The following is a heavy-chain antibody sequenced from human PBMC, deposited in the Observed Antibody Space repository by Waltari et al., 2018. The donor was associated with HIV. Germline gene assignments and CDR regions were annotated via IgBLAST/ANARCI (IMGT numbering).Heavy chain of an antibody. CDR1: GDSLSHYY. D-gene: IGHD2-2*01. CDR2: IDQRGRT. CDR3: ARPVDCSSTTCTGPFHV. J-gene: IGHJ4*02. V-gene: IGHV4-34*02. Sequence: QVQLQQWGAGLLKPSETLSLTCAVYGDSLSHYYWSWLRQPPGKGLEWIGEIDQRGRTKYSPSLKSRLTISVDTSKKQISLRLRSGTAADTAVYYCARPVDCSSTTCTGPFHVWGQGTLVTVSS.